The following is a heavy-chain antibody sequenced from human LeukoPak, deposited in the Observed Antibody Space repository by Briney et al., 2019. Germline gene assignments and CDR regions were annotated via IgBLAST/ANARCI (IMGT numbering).Heavy chain of an antibody. CDR2: ISWNSGSI. Sequence: QPGRSLRLSCAASGFTFDDYAMHWVRQAPGKGLEWVSGISWNSGSIGYADSVKGRFIISRDNAKNSLYLQMNSLRADDMAFYYCARDKHTNYPLGWHFDLWGRGTLVTVSS. D-gene: IGHD4-11*01. CDR3: ARDKHTNYPLGWHFDL. CDR1: GFTFDDYA. J-gene: IGHJ2*01. V-gene: IGHV3-9*03.